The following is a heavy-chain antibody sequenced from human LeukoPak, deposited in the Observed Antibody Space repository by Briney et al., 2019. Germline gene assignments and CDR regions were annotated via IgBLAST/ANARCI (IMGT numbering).Heavy chain of an antibody. CDR2: ISNSGST. V-gene: IGHV4-59*01. CDR3: GRVALVGYFTYYYIDV. D-gene: IGHD2-15*01. J-gene: IGHJ6*03. CDR1: GGSISSYY. Sequence: SETLSLTCTVSGGSISSYYWSWIRQSPVKGLEWVGDISNSGSTKYDPSLQSRVTISIDTTKSQFSLRLSSVTATDTAVYYCGRVALVGYFTYYYIDVWGKGITVTVSS.